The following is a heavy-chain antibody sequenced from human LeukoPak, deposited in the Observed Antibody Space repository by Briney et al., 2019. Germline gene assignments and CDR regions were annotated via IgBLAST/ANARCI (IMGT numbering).Heavy chain of an antibody. J-gene: IGHJ4*02. CDR3: ARDFKGYCTNGVCYRVDY. D-gene: IGHD2-8*01. CDR2: ISSSGSSI. V-gene: IGHV3-48*03. CDR1: GFTFSGYE. Sequence: GGSLRLSCAASGFTFSGYEMNWVRQAPGKGLEWVSYISSSGSSIFYADSVKGRFTISRDNAKNSLYLQMNILRAEDTAVYYCARDFKGYCTNGVCYRVDYWGQGTLVTVSS.